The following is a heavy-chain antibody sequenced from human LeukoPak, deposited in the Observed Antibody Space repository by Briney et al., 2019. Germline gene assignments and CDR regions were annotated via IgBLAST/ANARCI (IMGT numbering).Heavy chain of an antibody. CDR1: GGAFINYA. CDR2: IQPVLGTP. D-gene: IGHD3-10*01. CDR3: ARWTHGSGPGFFVH. J-gene: IGHJ1*01. Sequence: GASVKVSCKASGGAFINYAMYWVRQAPGQGLEWMGGIQPVLGTPTYAQKFQGRVTIKADESTTTAYMELSGLRSEDTAMYYCARWTHGSGPGFFVHWGQGTLVTVSS. V-gene: IGHV1-69*13.